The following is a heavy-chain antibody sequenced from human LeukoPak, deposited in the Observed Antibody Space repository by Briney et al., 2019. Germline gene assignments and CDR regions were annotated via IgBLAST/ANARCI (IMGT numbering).Heavy chain of an antibody. CDR2: MNPNSGNT. Sequence: ASVKLSCKASGYSFTSYDINWVRQATGQGLEWMGWMNPNSGNTGYAQKFQGRVTMTRHTSISTAYMELSSLRSEDTAVYYCARRSTSYDFWSGYRPGYYYMDVWGKGTTVTVSS. D-gene: IGHD3-3*01. V-gene: IGHV1-8*01. CDR1: GYSFTSYD. J-gene: IGHJ6*03. CDR3: ARRSTSYDFWSGYRPGYYYMDV.